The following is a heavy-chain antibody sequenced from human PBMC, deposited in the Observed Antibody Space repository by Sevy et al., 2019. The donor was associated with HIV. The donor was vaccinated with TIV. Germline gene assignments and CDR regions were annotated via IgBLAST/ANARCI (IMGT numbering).Heavy chain of an antibody. CDR2: IRFDGTIQ. J-gene: IGHJ6*02. CDR1: GFTFSTYG. Sequence: GGSLRLSCAASGFTFSTYGMHWVRQAPGKGLEWVAFIRFDGTIQYYTDSVKGRLTISRDNSKNTLYLQMNSLRAEDTAVYFCAKALHIVVVPAAIDYYYGMDVWGQGTTVTVSS. V-gene: IGHV3-30*02. D-gene: IGHD2-2*01. CDR3: AKALHIVVVPAAIDYYYGMDV.